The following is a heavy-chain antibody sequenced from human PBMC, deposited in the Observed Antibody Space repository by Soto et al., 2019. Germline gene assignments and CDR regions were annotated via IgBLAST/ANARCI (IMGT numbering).Heavy chain of an antibody. CDR3: AREGALKPFSS. Sequence: GGSLRLSCVASGFTFSNYNVNWVRQAPGKGLEWVSHISGTGVYIHYADAVKDRFTISRDNAKSSVYLQMNSLRAEDTAVYYCAREGALKPFSSWGQGALVTVSS. V-gene: IGHV3-21*01. CDR2: ISGTGVYI. J-gene: IGHJ5*02. CDR1: GFTFSNYN.